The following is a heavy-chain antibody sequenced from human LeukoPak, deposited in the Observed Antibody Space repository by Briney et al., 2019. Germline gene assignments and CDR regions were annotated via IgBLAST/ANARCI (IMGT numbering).Heavy chain of an antibody. CDR1: GGSISSSSYY. CDR2: IYYSGST. Sequence: PSETLSLTCTVSGGSISSSSYYWGWIRQPPGKGLEWIGSIYYSGSTNYNPSLKSRVTISVDTSKNQFSLRLTSVTAADTAVYYCARAYGGNSMGYYFDYWGQGTLVTVSS. J-gene: IGHJ4*02. V-gene: IGHV4-39*07. D-gene: IGHD4-23*01. CDR3: ARAYGGNSMGYYFDY.